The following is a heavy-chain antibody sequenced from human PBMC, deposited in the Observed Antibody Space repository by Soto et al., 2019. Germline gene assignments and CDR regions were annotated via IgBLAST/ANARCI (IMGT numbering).Heavy chain of an antibody. Sequence: GGSLRLSCAASGFTFSFYEMNWVRQAPGKGLEWLSYISSSGKTLYYADSVKGRFTISRDNAKNSLYLQMNSLRAEDTAVYYCARDGGGSYGYYYGMDVWGQGTTVTVSS. CDR2: ISSSGKTL. V-gene: IGHV3-48*03. CDR1: GFTFSFYE. J-gene: IGHJ6*02. CDR3: ARDGGGSYGYYYGMDV. D-gene: IGHD1-26*01.